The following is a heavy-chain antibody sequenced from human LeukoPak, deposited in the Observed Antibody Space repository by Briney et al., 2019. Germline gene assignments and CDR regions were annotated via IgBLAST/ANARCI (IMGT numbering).Heavy chain of an antibody. Sequence: GASVTVSFTGSGYTFTIYGISWVRQAPGQGMEWMGWISAYNGNTNYAQKLQGRGTMTTDTSTSTAYIELRSLRSDDTALYYCARARVVPAAKVYYYYGMDLWGQGTTVTVSS. CDR1: GYTFTIYG. V-gene: IGHV1-18*01. D-gene: IGHD2-2*01. J-gene: IGHJ6*02. CDR2: ISAYNGNT. CDR3: ARARVVPAAKVYYYYGMDL.